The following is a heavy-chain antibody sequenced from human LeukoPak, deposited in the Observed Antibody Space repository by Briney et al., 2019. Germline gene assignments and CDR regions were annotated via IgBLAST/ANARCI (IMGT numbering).Heavy chain of an antibody. D-gene: IGHD3-16*01. V-gene: IGHV1-69*05. J-gene: IGHJ4*02. Sequence: ASVKVSCKASGGTFSSYAISWVRQAPGQGLEWMGGIIPIFGTANYARKFQGRVTITTDESTSTAYMELSSLRSEDTAVYYCARAAIMIAPSIDFWGQGTLVTVSS. CDR2: IIPIFGTA. CDR1: GGTFSSYA. CDR3: ARAAIMIAPSIDF.